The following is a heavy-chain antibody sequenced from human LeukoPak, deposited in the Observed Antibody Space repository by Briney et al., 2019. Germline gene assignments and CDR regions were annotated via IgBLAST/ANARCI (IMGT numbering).Heavy chain of an antibody. D-gene: IGHD4-11*01. Sequence: ASVKVSCKASGYTFTNFYIHWVRQAPGQGLEWMGRINPNTGGTNFAQKFQDRVTVTRDTSNSTAYLELSSLTSGDTAVYHCVTSFDYSDFYWGQGTLVTVS. CDR3: VTSFDYSDFY. CDR1: GYTFTNFY. J-gene: IGHJ4*02. V-gene: IGHV1-2*06. CDR2: INPNTGGT.